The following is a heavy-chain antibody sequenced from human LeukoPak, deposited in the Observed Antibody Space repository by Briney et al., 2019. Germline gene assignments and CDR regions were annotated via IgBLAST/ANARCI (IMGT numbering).Heavy chain of an antibody. Sequence: PSETLSLTCTVSGGSISSRSYYWGWIRQPPGKGLEWIGSIYHSGSTYYNPSLKSRVTISVDTSKNQFSLKLSSVTAADTAVYYCARADYGDYVRFDPWGQGTLVTVSS. CDR1: GGSISSRSYY. CDR2: IYHSGST. D-gene: IGHD4-17*01. J-gene: IGHJ5*02. V-gene: IGHV4-39*07. CDR3: ARADYGDYVRFDP.